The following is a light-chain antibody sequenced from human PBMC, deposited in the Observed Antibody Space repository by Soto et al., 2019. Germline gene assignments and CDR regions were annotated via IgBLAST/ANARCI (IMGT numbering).Light chain of an antibody. CDR1: QSISSW. V-gene: IGKV1-5*01. CDR2: DAS. J-gene: IGKJ1*01. Sequence: DIQMTQSPSTLSASVGDRVTITCRASQSISSWLAWYPQKPGKAPKLLIYDASRLESGVPSRFSGSGSGTEFTLTISSLQPDDFAPYYFQQYNSYPWTFGQGTKVEIK. CDR3: QQYNSYPWT.